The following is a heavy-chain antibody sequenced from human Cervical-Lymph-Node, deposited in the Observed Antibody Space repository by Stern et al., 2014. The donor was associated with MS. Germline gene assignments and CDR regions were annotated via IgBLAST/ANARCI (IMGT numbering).Heavy chain of an antibody. V-gene: IGHV4-59*01. CDR2: IYQDGST. CDR3: ARVDDCSGGTCFSTSWFDP. Sequence: QVQLQESGPGLVKPSETLSLTCTVSGGSFNNYYWSWIRQPPGKGLEWIGYIYQDGSTKYNPSLKSRVTISLHTSKKQFSLRLTSVTAADTPVYYCARVDDCSGGTCFSTSWFDPWGQGTLVTVSS. CDR1: GGSFNNYY. J-gene: IGHJ5*02. D-gene: IGHD2-15*01.